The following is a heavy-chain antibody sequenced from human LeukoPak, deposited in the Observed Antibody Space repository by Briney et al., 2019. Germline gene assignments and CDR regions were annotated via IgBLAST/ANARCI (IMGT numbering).Heavy chain of an antibody. D-gene: IGHD3-22*01. CDR2: IYHSGST. Sequence: PSETLSLTCTVSGYSISSGYYWGWIRQPPGKGLEWIGSIYHSGSTYYNPSLKSRVTISVDTSKNQFSLKLSSVTAADTAVYYCAREGGGNNHYYHSTYYFDYWGQGTLVTVSS. J-gene: IGHJ4*02. CDR3: AREGGGNNHYYHSTYYFDY. V-gene: IGHV4-38-2*02. CDR1: GYSISSGYY.